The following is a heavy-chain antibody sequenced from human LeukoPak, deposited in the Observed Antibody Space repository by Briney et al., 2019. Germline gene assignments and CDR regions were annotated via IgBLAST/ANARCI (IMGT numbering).Heavy chain of an antibody. CDR3: ARAPSGIATTGNYYYYYYTDV. CDR2: IYHRGNT. Sequence: SEILSLTCGVSGYSIRSCYYWAWIRPSPEKGLEWIGSIYHRGNTLYNPSLKSRVTISVDTSKNHLSLELTSVTGADTAVYFCARAPSGIATTGNYYYYYYTDVWGKGTTVTVSS. J-gene: IGHJ6*03. CDR1: GYSIRSCYY. V-gene: IGHV4-38-2*01. D-gene: IGHD1-1*01.